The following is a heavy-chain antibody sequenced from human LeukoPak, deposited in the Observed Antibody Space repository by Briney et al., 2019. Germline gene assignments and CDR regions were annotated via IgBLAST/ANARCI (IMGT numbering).Heavy chain of an antibody. CDR3: ARDHVEYSSSWYDHFDY. CDR1: GYTFTSYG. D-gene: IGHD6-13*01. J-gene: IGHJ4*02. Sequence: ASVKVSCKASGYTFTSYGISWVRQAPGQGLEWMGWISAYNGNTNYAQKLQGRVTMTTDTSTSTAYVELRSLRSDDTAVYYCARDHVEYSSSWYDHFDYWGQGTLVTVSS. CDR2: ISAYNGNT. V-gene: IGHV1-18*01.